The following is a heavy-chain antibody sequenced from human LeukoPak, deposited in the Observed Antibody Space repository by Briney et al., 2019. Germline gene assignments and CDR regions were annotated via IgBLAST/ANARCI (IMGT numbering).Heavy chain of an antibody. CDR3: VKDRAYCGGDCYSSFDY. CDR1: GFTFSTYA. V-gene: IGHV3-64D*09. Sequence: GGSLRLSCAASGFTFSTYAMNWVRQAPGKGLEYVSAISSHGGSTYYADSVKGRFTISRDNSKNTLYLQMSSLRAEDTAVYYCVKDRAYCGGDCYSSFDYWGQGTLVTVSS. J-gene: IGHJ4*02. CDR2: ISSHGGST. D-gene: IGHD2-21*02.